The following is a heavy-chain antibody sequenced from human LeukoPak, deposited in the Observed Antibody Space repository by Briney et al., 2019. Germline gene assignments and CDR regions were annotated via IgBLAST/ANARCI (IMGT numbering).Heavy chain of an antibody. CDR3: ARDDNWNDKPFDF. V-gene: IGHV3-21*01. J-gene: IGHJ4*02. CDR2: ISTSSSYI. D-gene: IGHD1-20*01. CDR1: GFTLRAYT. Sequence: PGGSLRLSCAASGFTLRAYTMNWVRQAPGKGLEWVSSISTSSSYICYADSVKGRFTISRDNAENSLYLQMHSLRVEDTALYYCARDDNWNDKPFDFWGQGTLVTVSS.